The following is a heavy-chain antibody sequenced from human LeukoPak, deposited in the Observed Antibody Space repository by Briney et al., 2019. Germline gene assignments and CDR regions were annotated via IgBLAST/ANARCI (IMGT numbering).Heavy chain of an antibody. CDR3: PPYVTAAGIRGGWFAP. J-gene: IGHJ5*02. D-gene: IGHD6-13*01. CDR2: IRSKANGYAP. CDR1: GFTFSRSH. V-gene: IGHV3-73*01. Sequence: GGSLRLSCAASGFTFSRSHMHWVRQASGKGPEWVGRIRSKANGYAPAFAASVKGRFTISRDESKHTVYLQMHSLKTEDTAVYYCPPYVTAAGIRGGWFAPWGQGTLVTVSS.